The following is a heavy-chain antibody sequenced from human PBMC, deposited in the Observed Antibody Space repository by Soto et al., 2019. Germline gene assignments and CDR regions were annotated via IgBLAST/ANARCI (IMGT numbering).Heavy chain of an antibody. CDR3: ASRGYSYGYDTLYYYYGMDV. Sequence: PSETLSLTCAVSGGSISNKYWSWIRQPPGKGLEWIGNIYYSGTTYYNPSLKSRVTISVDTSKNQFSLKLSSVTAADTAVYYCASRGYSYGYDTLYYYYGMDVWGQGTTVTVSS. J-gene: IGHJ6*01. V-gene: IGHV4-59*05. D-gene: IGHD5-18*01. CDR2: IYYSGTT. CDR1: GGSISNKY.